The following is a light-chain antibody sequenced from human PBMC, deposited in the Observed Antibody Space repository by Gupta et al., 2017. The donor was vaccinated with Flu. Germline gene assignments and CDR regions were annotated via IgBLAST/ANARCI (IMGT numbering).Light chain of an antibody. CDR1: QSVSNW. CDR3: QQYISFST. CDR2: KAS. V-gene: IGKV1-5*03. J-gene: IGKJ1*01. Sequence: DIQMTQSPSTLSAYVGDRVTITCRASQSVSNWLAWYQQKAGKAPKLLIYKASTLESGVPSRFSGSGSGTEFTLTISSLQPEDFATYYCQQYISFSTFGQGTKVEI.